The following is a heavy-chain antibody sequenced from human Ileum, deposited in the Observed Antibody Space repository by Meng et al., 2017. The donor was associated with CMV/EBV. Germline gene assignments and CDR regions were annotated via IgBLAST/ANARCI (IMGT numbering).Heavy chain of an antibody. CDR1: VPISNSTYF. D-gene: IGHD2-2*02. Sequence: VPISNSTYFWAGVRQPPGEGLEWIGSINYSGTTYYRSSRKGRATISVDRSKNEFSLKLGSVTAADTAVYYCARLVVVPAAINNFDYWGQGTLVTVSS. J-gene: IGHJ4*02. CDR3: ARLVVVPAAINNFDY. V-gene: IGHV4-39*07. CDR2: INYSGTT.